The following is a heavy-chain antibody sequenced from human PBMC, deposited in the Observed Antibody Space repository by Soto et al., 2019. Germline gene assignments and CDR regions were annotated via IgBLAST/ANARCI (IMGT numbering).Heavy chain of an antibody. CDR3: ARSRGYTFFGVVSDWFDP. CDR2: ISAYNGNT. CDR1: GYTFTRYG. J-gene: IGHJ5*02. D-gene: IGHD3-3*01. V-gene: IGHV1-18*01. Sequence: ASVKVSCKASGYTFTRYGISWVRQAPGQGLEWMGWISAYNGNTNYAQKLQGRVTMTTDTSTSTAYMELRSLRSDDTAVYYCARSRGYTFFGVVSDWFDPWGQGTLVTVSS.